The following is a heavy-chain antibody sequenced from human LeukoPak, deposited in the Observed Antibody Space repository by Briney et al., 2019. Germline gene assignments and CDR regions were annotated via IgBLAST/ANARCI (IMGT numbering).Heavy chain of an antibody. Sequence: SETLSLTCTVSCGSISSSSYYWGWIRQPPGKGLEWIGSIYYSGSTYYNPSLKSRVTISVDTSKNQFSLKLSSVTAADTAVYYCASRGATSPFDYWGQGTLVTVSS. D-gene: IGHD1-26*01. CDR2: IYYSGST. CDR3: ASRGATSPFDY. V-gene: IGHV4-39*01. J-gene: IGHJ4*02. CDR1: CGSISSSSYY.